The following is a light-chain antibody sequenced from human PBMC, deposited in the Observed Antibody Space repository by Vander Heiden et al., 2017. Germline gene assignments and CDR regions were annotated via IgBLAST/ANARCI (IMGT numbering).Light chain of an antibody. CDR3: CSYAGNNKMI. CDR2: EVA. CDR1: SSDVGSFNL. J-gene: IGLJ2*01. V-gene: IGLV2-23*02. Sequence: QSALTQPASVSGSPGQSTTISCTGTSSDVGSFNLVSWYQHHPGQAPKLMIYEVAKRPSGVSNRFSGSKSDNTASLTISGLQAEDEADYYCCSYAGNNKMIFGGGTKVTVL.